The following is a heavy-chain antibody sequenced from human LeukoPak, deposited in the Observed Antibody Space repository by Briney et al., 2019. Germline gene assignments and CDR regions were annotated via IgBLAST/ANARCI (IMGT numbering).Heavy chain of an antibody. Sequence: GGSLRLSCAASGFTFSGSAMHWVRQASGKGLEWVGRIRSKANSYATAYAASVKGRFTISRDDSKNTAYLQMNSLKTEDTAVYYCTRRRVSSSSWYWFDPWGQGTLVTVSS. D-gene: IGHD6-13*01. CDR1: GFTFSGSA. V-gene: IGHV3-73*01. CDR3: TRRRVSSSSWYWFDP. J-gene: IGHJ5*02. CDR2: IRSKANSYAT.